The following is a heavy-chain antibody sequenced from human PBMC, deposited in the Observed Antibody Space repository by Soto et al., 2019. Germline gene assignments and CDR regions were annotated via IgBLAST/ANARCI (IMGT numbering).Heavy chain of an antibody. CDR1: GYTFSSYP. CDR3: ARDRGGYCAGGSCSEAWFDP. Sequence: QVQLVRSAAEEKKPGASVKVSCKASGYTFSSYPIYWVRQAPGQSLEWMGWINTGNGYTKYSQKFQARVTISRDTSASTVYLQLSSLRSADTAVYYCARDRGGYCAGGSCSEAWFDPWGQGTLVTVSS. J-gene: IGHJ5*02. CDR2: INTGNGYT. D-gene: IGHD2-15*01. V-gene: IGHV1-3*05.